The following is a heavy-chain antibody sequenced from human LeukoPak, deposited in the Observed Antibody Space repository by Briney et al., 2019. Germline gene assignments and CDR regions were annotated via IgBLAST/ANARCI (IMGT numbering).Heavy chain of an antibody. D-gene: IGHD5-24*01. CDR3: ARDRPGLQGSDYMDV. CDR1: GGSISSYY. CDR2: IYYSGST. J-gene: IGHJ6*03. Sequence: SETLSLTCTVSGGSISSYYWSWIRQPPGKGLEWIGYIYYSGSTNYNPSLKSRVTISVDRSKNQFSLKLSSVTAADTAVYYCARDRPGLQGSDYMDVWGKGTTVTVSS. V-gene: IGHV4-59*01.